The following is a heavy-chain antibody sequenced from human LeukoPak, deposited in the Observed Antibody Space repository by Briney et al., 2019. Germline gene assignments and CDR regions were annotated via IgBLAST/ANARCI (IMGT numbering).Heavy chain of an antibody. CDR3: ARGYSSSWYGEYLQH. J-gene: IGHJ1*01. D-gene: IGHD6-13*01. Sequence: PGGSLRLSCAASGFTVSSNYMSWVRQAPGKGLEWVSVIYSGGSTYYADSVKGRFTISRDNSKNTLYLQMNSLRAEDTAVYYCARGYSSSWYGEYLQHWGQGTLVTVSS. V-gene: IGHV3-53*01. CDR1: GFTVSSNY. CDR2: IYSGGST.